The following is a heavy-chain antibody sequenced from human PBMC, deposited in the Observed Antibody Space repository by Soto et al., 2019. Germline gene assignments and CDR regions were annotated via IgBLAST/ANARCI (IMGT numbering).Heavy chain of an antibody. CDR3: ARDLSSTRYFDY. V-gene: IGHV1-46*01. CDR2: INPSGGST. D-gene: IGHD6-6*01. Sequence: ASVEVSCKASGYTFTSYYIHWVRQAPGQGLDWMGMINPSGGSTTYAQKFQGRVTVTRDTSTSTVYMELNSLRSEDTAVYYCARDLSSTRYFDYWGQGTLVTVSS. J-gene: IGHJ4*02. CDR1: GYTFTSYY.